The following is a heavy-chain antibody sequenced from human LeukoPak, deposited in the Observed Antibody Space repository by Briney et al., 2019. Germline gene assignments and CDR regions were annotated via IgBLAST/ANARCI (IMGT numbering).Heavy chain of an antibody. CDR2: IYPGDSHT. J-gene: IGHJ4*02. V-gene: IGHV5-51*01. CDR3: ARRVYCGGDCSFFDY. Sequence: GESLEISCQGSGYSFTSYWIGWVRQMPGKGLEWMGIIYPGDSHTRYSPSLQGQVTISADKSISTAYLQWSSLKASDTAMYYCARRVYCGGDCSFFDYWGQGTLVTVSS. CDR1: GYSFTSYW. D-gene: IGHD2-21*02.